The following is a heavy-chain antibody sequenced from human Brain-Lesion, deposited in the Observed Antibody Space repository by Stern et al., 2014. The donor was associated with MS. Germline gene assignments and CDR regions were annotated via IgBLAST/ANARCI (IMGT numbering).Heavy chain of an antibody. J-gene: IGHJ5*02. CDR3: AGEEDIRYCSGGSCTGNWFDP. V-gene: IGHV4-39*01. CDR2: IYYSGKT. D-gene: IGHD2-15*01. CDR1: GGSVSSTSYA. Sequence: QVQLQESGPGLVKPSETLSLTCTVAGGSVSSTSYAWAWIRQPPGKGLEWIGTIYYSGKTYYSPSLKSRLTLSLDPPKNQFSPPLRSVTAADTAVYYCAGEEDIRYCSGGSCTGNWFDPWGQGTLVTVSS.